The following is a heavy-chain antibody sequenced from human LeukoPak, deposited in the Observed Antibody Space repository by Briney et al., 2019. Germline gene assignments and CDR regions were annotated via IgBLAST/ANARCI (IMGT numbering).Heavy chain of an antibody. Sequence: ASVKVSCKASGYTFTSYDITWVRQAPGQGLEWMGWISAYNGNTNYAQKFQGRVTMTTDTSTNTAYMDLTSLRSDDTAVYYCARGGDYGDYGSPHDYWGQGTLVIVSS. D-gene: IGHD4-17*01. CDR3: ARGGDYGDYGSPHDY. CDR1: GYTFTSYD. V-gene: IGHV1-18*01. J-gene: IGHJ4*02. CDR2: ISAYNGNT.